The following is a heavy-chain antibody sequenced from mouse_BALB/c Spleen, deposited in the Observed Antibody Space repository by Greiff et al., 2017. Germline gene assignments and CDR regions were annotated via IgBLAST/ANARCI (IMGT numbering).Heavy chain of an antibody. CDR2: IYPGDGDT. CDR3: AREGNYGYVDY. V-gene: IGHV1-80*01. CDR1: GYAFSSYW. Sequence: QVHVKQSGAELVRPGSSVKISCKASGYAFSSYWMNWVKQRPGQGLEWIGQIYPGDGDTNYNGKFKGKATLTADKSSSTAYMQLSSLTSEDSAVYFCAREGNYGYVDYWGQGTTLTVSS. D-gene: IGHD1-1*01. J-gene: IGHJ2*01.